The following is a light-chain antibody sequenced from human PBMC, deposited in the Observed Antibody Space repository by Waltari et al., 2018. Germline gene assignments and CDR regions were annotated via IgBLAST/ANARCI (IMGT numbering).Light chain of an antibody. CDR1: QSVSRS. Sequence: GDRATLSCRASQSVSRSLAWYQQKPGQAPKLLIYGASTRATGIPDRFTGSGSGTDFSLTISSLEPEDFAIYFCQHYVRLPATFGQGTKVEIK. V-gene: IGKV3-20*01. CDR2: GAS. J-gene: IGKJ1*01. CDR3: QHYVRLPAT.